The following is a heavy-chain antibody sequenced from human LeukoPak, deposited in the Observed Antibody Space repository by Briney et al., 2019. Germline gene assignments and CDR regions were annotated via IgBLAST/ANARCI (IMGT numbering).Heavy chain of an antibody. Sequence: SETLSLTCTVSGGSISSYYWSWIRQPAGKGLEWIGRIYTSGSTNYNPSLKSRVTMSVDTSKNQFSLKLSSVTAADTAVYYCAFGELLSDKPEDAFGIWGQGTMVTVSS. CDR2: IYTSGST. CDR3: AFGELLSDKPEDAFGI. J-gene: IGHJ3*02. D-gene: IGHD3-10*01. CDR1: GGSISSYY. V-gene: IGHV4-4*07.